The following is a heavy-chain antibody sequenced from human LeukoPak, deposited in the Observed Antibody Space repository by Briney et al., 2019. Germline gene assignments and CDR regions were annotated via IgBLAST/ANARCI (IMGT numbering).Heavy chain of an antibody. D-gene: IGHD3-16*02. CDR3: SSHCSNGSYRYTGSFDS. J-gene: IGHJ4*02. Sequence: SETLSLTSVVYGGPYSVYYWSWLRQPPGKGLEWIGEINHSGTTNYSPSLKSRVSISVDTPKNQFSLKLKSVTAADAALFYCSSHCSNGSYRYTGSFDSCSQGMLVNVSS. V-gene: IGHV4-34*01. CDR1: GGPYSVYY. CDR2: INHSGTT.